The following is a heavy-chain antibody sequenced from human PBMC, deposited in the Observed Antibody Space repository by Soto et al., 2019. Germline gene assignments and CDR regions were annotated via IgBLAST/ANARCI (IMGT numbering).Heavy chain of an antibody. CDR2: IKSKASGGTT. Sequence: EEQLVESGGGLVEPGGSLRLSCAASGFSLSDDWMSWFRQAPGKGLEWVGRIKSKASGGTTDYAPPVKDRFIISRDESKNTLSLQMNSLKTEDTAIYYCTTDHFSWGRGTLVTVSS. CDR1: GFSLSDDW. V-gene: IGHV3-15*01. J-gene: IGHJ5*02. CDR3: TTDHFS.